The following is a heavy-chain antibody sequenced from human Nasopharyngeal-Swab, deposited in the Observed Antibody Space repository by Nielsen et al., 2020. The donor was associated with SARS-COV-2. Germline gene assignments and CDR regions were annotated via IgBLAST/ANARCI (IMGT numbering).Heavy chain of an antibody. CDR1: GFTFSSYG. CDR2: IWYDGSNK. J-gene: IGHJ4*02. D-gene: IGHD5-12*01. V-gene: IGHV3-33*01. Sequence: GESLKISCAASGFTFSSYGMHWVRQAPGKGLEWVAVIWYDGSNKYYADSVKGRFTISRDNSKNTLYLQMNSLRAEDTAVYYCARERGGGYGDYWGQGTLVTVSS. CDR3: ARERGGGYGDY.